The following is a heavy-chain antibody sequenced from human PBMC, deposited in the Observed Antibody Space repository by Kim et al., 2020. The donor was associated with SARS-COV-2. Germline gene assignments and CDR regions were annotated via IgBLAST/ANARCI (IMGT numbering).Heavy chain of an antibody. D-gene: IGHD1-26*01. CDR2: LNSGSSYI. Sequence: GGSLRLSCAASGFTFSSYSMNWVRQAPGKGLEWVSSLNSGSSYIYYADSVKGRFTISRNNAKKSLYLHMNSLRAEDTAVYYCAKGRWELPYYGMDVWGQGTTVTVSS. CDR3: AKGRWELPYYGMDV. CDR1: GFTFSSYS. V-gene: IGHV3-21*01. J-gene: IGHJ6*02.